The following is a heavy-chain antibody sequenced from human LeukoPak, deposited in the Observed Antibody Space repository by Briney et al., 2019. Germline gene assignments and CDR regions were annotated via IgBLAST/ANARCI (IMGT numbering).Heavy chain of an antibody. V-gene: IGHV3-21*04. D-gene: IGHD1-26*01. CDR2: ISSSSSYI. CDR1: GFTFSSYS. Sequence: AGGSLRLPCAASGFTFSSYSMNWVRQAPGKGLEWVSSISSSSSYIYYADSVKGRFTISRDNAKNSLYLQMNSLRAEDTAVYYCARDHIVGATNFDDWGQGTLVTVSS. J-gene: IGHJ4*02. CDR3: ARDHIVGATNFDD.